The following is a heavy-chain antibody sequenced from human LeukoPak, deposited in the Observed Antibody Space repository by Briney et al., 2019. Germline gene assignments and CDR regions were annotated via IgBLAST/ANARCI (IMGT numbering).Heavy chain of an antibody. Sequence: GGSLRLSCAASGFTVSSNYMSWVRRAPGKGLEWVSVIYSGGSTYYADSVKGRFTISRDNSKNTLYLQMNSLRAEDTAVYYCASSSSSLSWFDPWGQGTLVTVSS. CDR3: ASSSSSLSWFDP. J-gene: IGHJ5*02. V-gene: IGHV3-53*01. CDR2: IYSGGST. CDR1: GFTVSSNY. D-gene: IGHD6-13*01.